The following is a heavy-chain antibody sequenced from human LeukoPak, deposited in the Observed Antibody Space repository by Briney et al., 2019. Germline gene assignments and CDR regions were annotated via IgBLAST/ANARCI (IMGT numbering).Heavy chain of an antibody. J-gene: IGHJ4*02. V-gene: IGHV3-7*01. CDR1: DSTFGGYG. CDR3: ARDYSSDY. D-gene: IGHD5-18*01. Sequence: GGSLGLSFAAPDSTFGGYGLTWFRQPPGKGLEWVANIKQDGSEKKYVDSVKGRFTISRDNAKNSLYLQMNSLRAEDTAVYYCARDYSSDYWGQGTLVTVSS. CDR2: IKQDGSEK.